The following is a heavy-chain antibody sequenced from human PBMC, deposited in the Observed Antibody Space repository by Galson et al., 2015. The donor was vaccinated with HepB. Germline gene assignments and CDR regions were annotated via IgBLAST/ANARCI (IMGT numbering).Heavy chain of an antibody. D-gene: IGHD3-3*01. CDR2: TYYRTRWNN. V-gene: IGHV6-1*01. CDR1: GDSVSSNGAA. J-gene: IGHJ5*02. CDR3: TRVGFSTYNFWSGPFDP. Sequence: CAISGDSVSSNGAAWNWIRQSPSRGLEWLGRTYYRTRWNNDYSESVKSRISINPDTSKNQFSLHLNSVTPEGTAIYYYTRVGFSTYNFWSGPFDPWGQGTLVTVSS.